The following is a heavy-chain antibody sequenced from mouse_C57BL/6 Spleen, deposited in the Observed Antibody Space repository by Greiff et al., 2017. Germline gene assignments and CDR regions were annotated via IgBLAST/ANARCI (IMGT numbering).Heavy chain of an antibody. J-gene: IGHJ4*01. CDR1: GYSFTGYF. Sequence: VQLKESGPELVKPGDSVKISCKASGYSFTGYFMNWVMQSHGKSLEWIGRINPYNGDTFYNQKFKGKATLTVDKSSSTAHMELRSLTSEDSAVYYCARSDYYGSSVYAMDYWGQGTSVTVSS. D-gene: IGHD1-1*01. V-gene: IGHV1-20*01. CDR2: INPYNGDT. CDR3: ARSDYYGSSVYAMDY.